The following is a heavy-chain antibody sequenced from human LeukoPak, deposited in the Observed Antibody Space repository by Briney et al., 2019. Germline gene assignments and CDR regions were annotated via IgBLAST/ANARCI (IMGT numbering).Heavy chain of an antibody. Sequence: GGSLRLSCAASGFTVSTNCMTWVRQAPGKGLEWVSVIYSGGSTYYADSVKGRFTISRDNSKNTLYLQMNSLRAEDTAVYYCARASVSITGTRGGMDVWGQGTTVTVSS. V-gene: IGHV3-66*01. J-gene: IGHJ6*02. D-gene: IGHD1/OR15-1a*01. CDR1: GFTVSTNC. CDR2: IYSGGST. CDR3: ARASVSITGTRGGMDV.